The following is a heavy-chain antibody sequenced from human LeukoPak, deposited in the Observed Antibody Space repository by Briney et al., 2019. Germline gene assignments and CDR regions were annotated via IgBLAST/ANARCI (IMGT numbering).Heavy chain of an antibody. CDR2: IYTNGST. D-gene: IGHD3-3*01. V-gene: IGHV4-4*07. CDR3: ARAYYDFWSGYYDYYYMDV. CDR1: GGSISIYY. J-gene: IGHJ6*03. Sequence: PSETLSLTCTVSGGSISIYYWSWIRQPAGKGLEWIGRIYTNGSTNYNPSLKSRVTMSVDTSKNQFSLKLSSVTAADTAVYYCARAYYDFWSGYYDYYYMDVWGKGTTVTVSS.